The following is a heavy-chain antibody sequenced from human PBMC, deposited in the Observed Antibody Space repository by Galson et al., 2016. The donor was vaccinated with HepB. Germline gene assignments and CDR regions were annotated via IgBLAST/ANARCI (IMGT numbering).Heavy chain of an antibody. CDR2: IDPRDSYS. V-gene: IGHV5-10-1*01. CDR1: GYNFTTYW. J-gene: IGHJ6*02. D-gene: IGHD1-26*01. CDR3: ARALGSWQESYYDFYGLDV. Sequence: QSGAEVKKPGESLRISCKASGYNFTTYWISWVRQMPGRGLEWMGRIDPRDSYSNYSPSLHGHVTISTDKSFSTAYLQWSSLKASDTAIYFCARALGSWQESYYDFYGLDVWGQGTTVTVSS.